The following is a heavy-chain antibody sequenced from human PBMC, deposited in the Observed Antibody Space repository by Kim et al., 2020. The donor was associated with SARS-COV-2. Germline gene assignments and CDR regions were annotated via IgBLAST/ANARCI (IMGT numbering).Heavy chain of an antibody. J-gene: IGHJ5*01. CDR3: AKDGRGHGDYHWFDS. D-gene: IGHD4-17*01. CDR2: ISDSGDNT. V-gene: IGHV3-23*01. CDR1: GFTLTIYA. Sequence: GGSLRLSCSASGFTLTIYAMSWVRQAPGRGLEWVSSISDSGDNTYYADSVKGRFTISRDNFRNTLYLQMNSLRAEDTAVYYCAKDGRGHGDYHWFDSWGQGTLVTVSS.